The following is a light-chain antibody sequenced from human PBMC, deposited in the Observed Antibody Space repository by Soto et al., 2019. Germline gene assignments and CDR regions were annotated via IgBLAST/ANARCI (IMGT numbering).Light chain of an antibody. CDR3: QHYDSSLWT. J-gene: IGKJ1*01. V-gene: IGKV3-20*01. Sequence: EIVLTQSPGTLSLSPGERATLSCRASQSVSSTYLAWYQQKPGQAPRLLIYDASSRATGIPGRFSGSGSGTDFTLTISRLEPEDFAVYYCQHYDSSLWTFGQGTQVEIK. CDR2: DAS. CDR1: QSVSSTY.